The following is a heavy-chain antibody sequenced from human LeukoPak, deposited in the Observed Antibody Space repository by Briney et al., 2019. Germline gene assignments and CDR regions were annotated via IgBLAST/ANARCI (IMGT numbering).Heavy chain of an antibody. D-gene: IGHD3-3*01. Sequence: ASVKVSFKASGYTFTDYYMHWVRQAPGQGREWMGWINPNSGGTNYAQKFQGRVTMTRDTSISTAYMELSRLRSDDTAVYYCARDYTIFGVVPEYYFDYWGQGTLVTVSS. CDR3: ARDYTIFGVVPEYYFDY. CDR2: INPNSGGT. CDR1: GYTFTDYY. V-gene: IGHV1-2*02. J-gene: IGHJ4*02.